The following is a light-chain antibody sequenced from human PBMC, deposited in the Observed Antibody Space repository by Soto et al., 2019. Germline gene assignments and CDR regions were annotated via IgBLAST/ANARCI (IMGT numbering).Light chain of an antibody. Sequence: ERVLTQSPGTLSLYQGDTATLSCRASQSLGSDLAWYQQKPGQAPRLLIFGASARPTGIPARISGSGSGTEFTLTISSLRSEDFAVYFCQQYDNLPRTFGQACKV. CDR1: QSLGSD. J-gene: IGKJ1*01. V-gene: IGKV3-15*01. CDR3: QQYDNLPRT. CDR2: GAS.